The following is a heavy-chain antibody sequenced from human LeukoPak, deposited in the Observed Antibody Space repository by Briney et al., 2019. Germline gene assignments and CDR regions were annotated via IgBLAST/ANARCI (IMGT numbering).Heavy chain of an antibody. CDR2: INHSGNT. Sequence: SETLSLTCAVYGGSFSGYYWSWIRQPPGKGLEWIVEINHSGNTKYNPSLKSRVTISVDTSKNQFSLKLGSVTAADTAVYYCARVPYCSGGRCNYYYYYGMDVWGQGSTVTVSS. CDR1: GGSFSGYY. J-gene: IGHJ6*02. CDR3: ARVPYCSGGRCNYYYYYGMDV. D-gene: IGHD2-15*01. V-gene: IGHV4-34*01.